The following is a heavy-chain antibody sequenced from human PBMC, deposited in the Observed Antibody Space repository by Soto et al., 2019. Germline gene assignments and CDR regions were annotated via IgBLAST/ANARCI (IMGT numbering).Heavy chain of an antibody. CDR3: AKYCGGDCRHFDA. D-gene: IGHD2-21*02. CDR1: GYNFIAYY. CDR2: INPSSGAT. J-gene: IGHJ4*02. V-gene: IGHV1-46*01. Sequence: QVQLVQSGAEVKKPGSSVKLSCKASGYNFIAYYIYWVRQAPGQGPEWMGMINPSSGATNYAQKFQGRVTVTRDTSTSTAYLELSSLRPEDAAVYYCAKYCGGDCRHFDAWGQGTLVTVSS.